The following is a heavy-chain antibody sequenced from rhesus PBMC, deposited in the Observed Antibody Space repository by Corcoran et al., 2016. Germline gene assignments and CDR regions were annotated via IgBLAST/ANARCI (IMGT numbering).Heavy chain of an antibody. CDR1: GGSISDDYF. D-gene: IGHD2-2*01. V-gene: IGHV4-106*01. J-gene: IGHJ6*01. CDR3: ARVSTTSDGLNS. CDR2: IYGSGGGT. Sequence: QVQLQESGPGLVQSSKTLSLTFAVSGGSISDDYFWDWTRQPPGQGLEWIGNIYGSGGGTNYNHSLKNRATSSIDTSKNQFSLKLTAVTAADTAVYHCARVSTTSDGLNSGGQGVVVTVSS.